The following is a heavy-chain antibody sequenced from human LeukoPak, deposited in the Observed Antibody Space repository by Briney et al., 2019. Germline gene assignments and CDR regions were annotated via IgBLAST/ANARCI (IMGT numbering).Heavy chain of an antibody. D-gene: IGHD3-22*01. V-gene: IGHV4-39*01. Sequence: SETLSLTCTVSGGSISSSSYYWGWIRQPPGKGLEWLGSIYYSGSTYYNPSLKSRVTISVDTSKNQFSLKLSSVTAADTAVYYCARLAQRDSSGYYAFDIWGQGTMVTVSS. J-gene: IGHJ3*02. CDR2: IYYSGST. CDR1: GGSISSSSYY. CDR3: ARLAQRDSSGYYAFDI.